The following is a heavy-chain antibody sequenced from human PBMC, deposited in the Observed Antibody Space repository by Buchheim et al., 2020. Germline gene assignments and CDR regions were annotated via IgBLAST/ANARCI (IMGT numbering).Heavy chain of an antibody. CDR2: INPSGGST. CDR1: GYTFTSYY. V-gene: IGHV1-46*03. D-gene: IGHD3-3*01. CDR3: ARGKGRITIFGVVIMRYYGMDV. Sequence: QVQLVQSGAEVKKPGASVKVSCKASGYTFTSYYMHWVRQAPGQGLEWMGIINPSGGSTSYAQKFQGRVTMTRDTSTSPVYMELSSLRSEDTAVYYCARGKGRITIFGVVIMRYYGMDVWGQGTT. J-gene: IGHJ6*02.